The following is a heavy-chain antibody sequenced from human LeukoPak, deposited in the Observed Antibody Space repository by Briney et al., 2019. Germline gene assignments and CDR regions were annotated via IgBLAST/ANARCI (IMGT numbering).Heavy chain of an antibody. D-gene: IGHD2-2*02. J-gene: IGHJ3*02. CDR2: ISAYNGNT. V-gene: IGHV1-18*01. CDR1: GYTFTSYG. Sequence: GASVKVSCKASGYTFTSYGISWVRQAPGQGLEWMGWISAYNGNTNYAQKLQGRVTMTTDTSTSTAYMELRSLRSDDTAVYYCARSVPQLLYSAFDIWGQGTKVTVSS. CDR3: ARSVPQLLYSAFDI.